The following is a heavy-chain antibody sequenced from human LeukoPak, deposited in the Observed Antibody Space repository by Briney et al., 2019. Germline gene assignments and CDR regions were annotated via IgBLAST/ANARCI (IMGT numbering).Heavy chain of an antibody. CDR3: ARDRDSSGWYPTYNWFDP. CDR1: GFTFSSYG. CDR2: IWYDGSNK. Sequence: QAGGSLRLSCAASGFTFSSYGMHWVRQAPGKGLEWVAVIWYDGSNKYYADSVKGRFTISRDNSKNTLYLQMNSLRAEDTAVYYCARDRDSSGWYPTYNWFDPWGQGTLVTVSS. D-gene: IGHD6-19*01. V-gene: IGHV3-33*01. J-gene: IGHJ5*02.